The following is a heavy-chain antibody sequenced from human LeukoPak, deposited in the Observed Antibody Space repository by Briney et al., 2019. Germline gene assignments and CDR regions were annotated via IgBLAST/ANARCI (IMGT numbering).Heavy chain of an antibody. D-gene: IGHD3-16*01. CDR1: GGSISNDY. Sequence: PSETLSLTCIVSGGSISNDYWNWIRQPAGEGLEWIGHISTSGSTNYNPSLKSRVTMSVDTSTHQLSLRLSSVTAADTAMYYCARGRQEGYDNLWDRSPYSYYYMDVWGKGTTVTVSS. J-gene: IGHJ6*03. CDR2: ISTSGST. CDR3: ARGRQEGYDNLWDRSPYSYYYMDV. V-gene: IGHV4-4*07.